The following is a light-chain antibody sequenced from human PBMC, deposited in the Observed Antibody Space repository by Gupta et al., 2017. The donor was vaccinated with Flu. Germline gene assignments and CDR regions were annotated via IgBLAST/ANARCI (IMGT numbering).Light chain of an antibody. Sequence: QSALTQPASVSGSPGQSVTISCTGTSSDVGAYYYVSWYHHHPGEAPKLMISEVHNRPAGVAGRFSGSKAGNTASLTISERQAEDAADYYCSSYTSTNTVIFGGGTKLTVL. CDR1: SSDVGAYYY. CDR3: SSYTSTNTVI. J-gene: IGLJ2*01. V-gene: IGLV2-14*01. CDR2: EVH.